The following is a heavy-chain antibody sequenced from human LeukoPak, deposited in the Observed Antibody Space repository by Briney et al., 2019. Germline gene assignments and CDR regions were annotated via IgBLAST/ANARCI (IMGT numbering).Heavy chain of an antibody. V-gene: IGHV3-7*01. Sequence: GGSLRLSCVVSGFTFSSYWMSWVRQAPGKGLEWVASIKYDGSEKYYVESVKGRFTISRDDPKKSLYLQMSSLRAEDTAVYYCARDRPWHYFDSSGYYYDHWGQGALVTVSS. CDR3: ARDRPWHYFDSSGYYYDH. CDR1: GFTFSSYW. D-gene: IGHD3-22*01. CDR2: IKYDGSEK. J-gene: IGHJ4*02.